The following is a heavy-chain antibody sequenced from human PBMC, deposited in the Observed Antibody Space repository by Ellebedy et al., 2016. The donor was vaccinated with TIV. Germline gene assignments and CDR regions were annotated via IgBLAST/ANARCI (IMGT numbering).Heavy chain of an antibody. CDR3: ARDGAPPTSWYFDF. J-gene: IGHJ4*02. CDR1: GFTVSSNY. CDR2: IYSTGAT. Sequence: PGGSLRLSCAASGFTVSSNYVSWVRQAPGKGLEWVSVIYSTGATYYADSVEGRFTISRDISKNTLYLQMNSLRAEDTAVYFCARDGAPPTSWYFDFWGQGTLVAVSS. V-gene: IGHV3-66*01. D-gene: IGHD2-2*01.